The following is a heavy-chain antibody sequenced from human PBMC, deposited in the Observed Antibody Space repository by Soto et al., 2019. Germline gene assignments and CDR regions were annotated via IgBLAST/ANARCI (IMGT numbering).Heavy chain of an antibody. V-gene: IGHV4-4*02. CDR1: GVSINSANW. D-gene: IGHD2-15*01. J-gene: IGHJ3*02. CDR2: IYHSGST. CDR3: ARYCGGGSCYLGAFDI. Sequence: SETLSLTCTVSGVSINSANWWTWVRQSPGKGLEWIGEIYHSGSTNFNPSLKSRVTISVDNSKNQFYLELTSVTAADTAVYYCARYCGGGSCYLGAFDIWGQGTMVTVSS.